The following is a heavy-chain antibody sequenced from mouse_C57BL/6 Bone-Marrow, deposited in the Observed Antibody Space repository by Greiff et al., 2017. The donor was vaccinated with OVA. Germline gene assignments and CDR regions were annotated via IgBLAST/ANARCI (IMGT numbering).Heavy chain of an antibody. D-gene: IGHD2-3*01. V-gene: IGHV7-3*01. CDR1: GFTFTDYY. J-gene: IGHJ3*01. CDR3: ARSRWFLFAY. Sequence: DVKLAESGGGLVQPGGSLSLSCAASGFTFTDYYMSWVRQPPGKALEWLGFIRNKANGYTTEYRASVKGRFTISRDNSQSILYLQMNALGADYSATYYCARSRWFLFAYWGQGTLVTVSA. CDR2: IRNKANGYTT.